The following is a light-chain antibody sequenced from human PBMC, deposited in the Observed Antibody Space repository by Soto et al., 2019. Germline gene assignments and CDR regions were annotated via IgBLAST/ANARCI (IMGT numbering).Light chain of an antibody. CDR3: QQYNNYGSWT. J-gene: IGKJ1*01. V-gene: IGKV1-5*03. Sequence: DIPMTQSPSTLSASVGDRVTITCRASQSISAWLAWYQQKPGKAPKLLIYKASSLESGVPSRFSGSGSGTDFTLTISSLQPDDFATYYCQQYNNYGSWTFGQGTKVEIK. CDR2: KAS. CDR1: QSISAW.